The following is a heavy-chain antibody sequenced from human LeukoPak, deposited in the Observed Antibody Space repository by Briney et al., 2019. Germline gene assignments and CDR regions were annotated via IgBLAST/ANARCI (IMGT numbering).Heavy chain of an antibody. J-gene: IGHJ6*03. CDR2: IYYSGST. CDR1: GGSNY. D-gene: IGHD6-6*01. CDR3: ARHPLAARPYYYYYYMDV. Sequence: SETLSLTCTVSGGSNYWSWIRQPPGKGLEWIGSIYYSGSTYYNPSLKSRVTISVDTSKNQFSLKLSSVTAADTAVYYCARHPLAARPYYYYYYMDVWGKGTTVTVSS. V-gene: IGHV4-39*01.